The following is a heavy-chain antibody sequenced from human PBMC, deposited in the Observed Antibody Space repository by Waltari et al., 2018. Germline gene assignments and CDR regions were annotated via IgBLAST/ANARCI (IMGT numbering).Heavy chain of an antibody. CDR3: ARDTPSGSIDY. V-gene: IGHV3-48*03. D-gene: IGHD3-10*01. J-gene: IGHJ4*02. CDR1: GFTFSSYE. Sequence: EVQLVESGGGLVQPGGSLRLSCAASGFTFSSYEMNWVRQDPGTGVEWVSYISSNGSTIYYSDPVKGRFTISRDNAKNSLYLQMNSLRAEDTAVYYCARDTPSGSIDYWGQGTLVTVSS. CDR2: ISSNGSTI.